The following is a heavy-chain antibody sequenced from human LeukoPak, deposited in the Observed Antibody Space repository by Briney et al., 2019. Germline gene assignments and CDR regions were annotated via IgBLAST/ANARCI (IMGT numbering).Heavy chain of an antibody. Sequence: ASVKVSCKASGGTFSSYAISWVRQAPGQGLEWMGGIIPIFGTANYAQKFQGRVTITTDESTSTAYMELSSLRSEGTAVYYCASSYGSGSGYYYYYMDVWGKGTTVTVSS. J-gene: IGHJ6*03. D-gene: IGHD3-10*01. V-gene: IGHV1-69*05. CDR1: GGTFSSYA. CDR3: ASSYGSGSGYYYYYMDV. CDR2: IIPIFGTA.